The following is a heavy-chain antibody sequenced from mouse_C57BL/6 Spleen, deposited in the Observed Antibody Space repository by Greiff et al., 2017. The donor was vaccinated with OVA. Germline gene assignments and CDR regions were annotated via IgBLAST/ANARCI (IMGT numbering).Heavy chain of an antibody. CDR2: ISDGGSYT. CDR1: GFTFSSYA. CDR3: ARGGDYGYFDV. D-gene: IGHD2-13*01. J-gene: IGHJ1*03. Sequence: VKLVESGGGLVKPGGSLKLSCAASGFTFSSYAMSWVRQTPEKRLEWVATISDGGSYTYYPDNVKGRFTISRDNAKNNLYLQMSHLKSEDTAMYYCARGGDYGYFDVWGTGTTVTVAS. V-gene: IGHV5-4*03.